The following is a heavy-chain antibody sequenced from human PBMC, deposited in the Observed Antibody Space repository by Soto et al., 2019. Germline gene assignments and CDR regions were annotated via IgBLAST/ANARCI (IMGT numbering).Heavy chain of an antibody. Sequence: QVQLQESGPGLVKPSGTLSLTCVVSGASISDSHWWTWVRQPPGKGLEWIGEMFHSGSTNYNPTPNSRVTISIDKSRDQFSLNLNSVTAADTAVYYCAKNNDYAIDAGGQGTTFTVSS. CDR3: AKNNDYAIDA. D-gene: IGHD1-20*01. CDR1: GASISDSHW. V-gene: IGHV4-4*02. J-gene: IGHJ6*02. CDR2: MFHSGST.